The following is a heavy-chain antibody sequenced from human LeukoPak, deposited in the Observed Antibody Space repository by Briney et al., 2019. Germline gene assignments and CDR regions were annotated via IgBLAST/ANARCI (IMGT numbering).Heavy chain of an antibody. J-gene: IGHJ3*02. CDR3: ATVVVLGEPNDAFDI. CDR2: INPNSGGA. Sequence: ASVKVSCKTSGYTFTDYYIHWVRQAPGQGLEWMGWINPNSGGANYAQKFEGRVSMTRDTSITTAYMELSRMRSDDTAVYYCATVVVLGEPNDAFDIWGRGTMVTVSS. V-gene: IGHV1-2*02. CDR1: GYTFTDYY. D-gene: IGHD3-10*01.